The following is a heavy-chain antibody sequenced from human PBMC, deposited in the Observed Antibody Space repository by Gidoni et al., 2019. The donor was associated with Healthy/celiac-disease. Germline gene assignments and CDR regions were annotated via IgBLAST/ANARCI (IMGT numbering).Heavy chain of an antibody. CDR2: IYYSGST. Sequence: QVQLQESGPGLVKPSETLSLTCTVSGGSISSYYWSWIRQPPGKGLAWIGYIYYSGSTNYNPSLKSRVTISVDTSKNQFSLKLSSVTAADTAVYYCARSSSWGYGMDVWGQGTTVTVSS. CDR1: GGSISSYY. J-gene: IGHJ6*02. CDR3: ARSSSWGYGMDV. D-gene: IGHD6-13*01. V-gene: IGHV4-59*01.